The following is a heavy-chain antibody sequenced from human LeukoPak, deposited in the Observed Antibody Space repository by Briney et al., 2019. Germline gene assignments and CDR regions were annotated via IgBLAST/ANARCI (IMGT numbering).Heavy chain of an antibody. CDR2: IYYGGST. CDR3: ARGRDTAMAKGSYYYYMDV. J-gene: IGHJ6*03. CDR1: GGSISSSSYY. Sequence: SETLSLTCTVSGGSISSSSYYWGWIRQPPGKGLEWIGSIYYGGSTYYNPSLKSRVTISVDTSKNQFSLKLSSVTAADTAVYYCARGRDTAMAKGSYYYYMDVWGKGTTVTVSS. D-gene: IGHD5-18*01. V-gene: IGHV4-39*07.